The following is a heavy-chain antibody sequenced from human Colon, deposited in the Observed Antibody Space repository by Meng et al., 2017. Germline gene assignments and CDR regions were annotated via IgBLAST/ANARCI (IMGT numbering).Heavy chain of an antibody. CDR2: IERKSDGGTT. D-gene: IGHD2/OR15-2a*01. CDR1: GCTITNSW. V-gene: IGHV3-15*04. J-gene: IGHJ4*02. Sequence: VQLKQSGGGLGNPGGSLRVSWTASGCTITNSWVNWFRKAPGKGLQWVGRIERKSDGGTTEFAVPVESRFSISRDNSKNTVDLQMSILKTKDTGVYACISQYLGFWGQGTLVTVSS. CDR3: ISQYLGF.